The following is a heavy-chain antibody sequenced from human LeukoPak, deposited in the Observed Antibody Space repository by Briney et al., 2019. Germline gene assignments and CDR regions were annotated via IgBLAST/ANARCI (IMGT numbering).Heavy chain of an antibody. V-gene: IGHV3-30*02. Sequence: PGGSLRLSCAASGFTFSSYGMHWVRQAPGKGLEGVAFMRYDGSNKYYADCVKGRFTISRDNSKNTLYLQIHSLRGEDTAVYYCAKIDEPFYFHYRGQGTMVTVSP. J-gene: IGHJ4*02. CDR3: AKIDEPFYFHY. CDR1: GFTFSSYG. D-gene: IGHD1-14*01. CDR2: MRYDGSNK.